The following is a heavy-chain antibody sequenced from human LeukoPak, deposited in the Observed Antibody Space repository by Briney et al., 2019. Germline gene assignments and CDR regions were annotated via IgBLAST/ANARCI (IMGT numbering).Heavy chain of an antibody. Sequence: GGSLRLSCAASGLTVSSNYMSWVRQAPGKGLEWVSIMYSSGSTYYADSVKGRFTISRDNAKNSLYLQMNSLRAEDTAVYYCARDGRGGFDYWGQGTLVTVSS. J-gene: IGHJ4*02. CDR2: MYSSGST. V-gene: IGHV3-53*01. CDR1: GLTVSSNY. D-gene: IGHD2-15*01. CDR3: ARDGRGGFDY.